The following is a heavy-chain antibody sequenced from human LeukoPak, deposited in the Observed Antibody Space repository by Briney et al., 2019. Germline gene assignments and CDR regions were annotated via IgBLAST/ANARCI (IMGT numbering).Heavy chain of an antibody. CDR2: ISYDGSNK. D-gene: IGHD2-8*01. J-gene: IGHJ4*02. CDR3: AKLMGPLDFDY. Sequence: PGGSLRLSCAASGFTFSSYGMHWVRQAPGKGLEWVAVISYDGSNKYYADSVKGRFTISRDNSKNTLYLQMNSLRAEDTAVYYCAKLMGPLDFDYWGQGTLVTVSS. CDR1: GFTFSSYG. V-gene: IGHV3-30*18.